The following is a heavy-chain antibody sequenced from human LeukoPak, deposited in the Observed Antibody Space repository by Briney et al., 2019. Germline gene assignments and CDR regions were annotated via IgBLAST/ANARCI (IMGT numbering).Heavy chain of an antibody. D-gene: IGHD6-6*01. Sequence: GGSLRLSCAASGFTFSSYAMHWVRQAPGKGLEWVAVISYDGSNKYYADSVKGRFTISRDNSKNTLYLQMNSLRAEDTAVYYCARDRSGRIAAWVFDYWGQGTLVTVSS. V-gene: IGHV3-30-3*01. CDR1: GFTFSSYA. CDR3: ARDRSGRIAAWVFDY. J-gene: IGHJ4*02. CDR2: ISYDGSNK.